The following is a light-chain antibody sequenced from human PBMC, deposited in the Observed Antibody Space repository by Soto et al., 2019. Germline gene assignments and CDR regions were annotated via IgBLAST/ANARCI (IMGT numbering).Light chain of an antibody. V-gene: IGLV1-40*01. CDR1: SSNIGAGYD. CDR2: GNS. J-gene: IGLJ1*01. Sequence: TALTQPPSVSVAPGKRGTISCTGSSSNIGAGYDVHWYQQLPGTAPKLLIYGNSNRPSGVPDRFSGSKSGTSASLAITGLQAEDEADYYCQSYDSSLSGSRVFGAGT. CDR3: QSYDSSLSGSRV.